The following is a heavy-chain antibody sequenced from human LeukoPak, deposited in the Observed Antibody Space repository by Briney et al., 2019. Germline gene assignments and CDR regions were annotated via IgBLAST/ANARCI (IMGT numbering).Heavy chain of an antibody. Sequence: SETLSLTCAVYGGSFSGYYWSWIRQPPGKGLEWIGSIYYTGSTNYNPSLKSRVTISVDTSRNQFSLKLSSVTAADTAVYYCARDLLWGYDYWGQGTLVTVSS. D-gene: IGHD3-10*01. CDR2: IYYTGST. V-gene: IGHV4-34*11. J-gene: IGHJ4*02. CDR1: GGSFSGYY. CDR3: ARDLLWGYDY.